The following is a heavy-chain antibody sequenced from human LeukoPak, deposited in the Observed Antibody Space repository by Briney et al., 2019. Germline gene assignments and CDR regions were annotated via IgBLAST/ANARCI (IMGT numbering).Heavy chain of an antibody. CDR1: GGTFSSYA. Sequence: SVKVSCKASGGTFSSYAISWVRQAPGQGLEWMGRIIPILGIANYAQKFQGRVTITADKSTSTAYMELSSLRSEDTAVYYCARRHAAGTSSLFDPWGQGTLVTVSS. D-gene: IGHD6-13*01. V-gene: IGHV1-69*04. J-gene: IGHJ5*02. CDR2: IIPILGIA. CDR3: ARRHAAGTSSLFDP.